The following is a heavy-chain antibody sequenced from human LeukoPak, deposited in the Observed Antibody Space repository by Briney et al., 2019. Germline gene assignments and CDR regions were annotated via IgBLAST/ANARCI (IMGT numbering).Heavy chain of an antibody. CDR3: AREGRYRYGYNEYHSYMDI. Sequence: SETLSLTCTVSGGSISSSSYYWGWIRQPPGKGLEWIGCIYYSGSTYYNPSLKSRVTISVDTSKYQFSLKLSSVTAAETAVYYCAREGRYRYGYNEYHSYMDIWGKGTTVTVSS. CDR2: IYYSGST. CDR1: GGSISSSSYY. D-gene: IGHD5-24*01. V-gene: IGHV4-39*07. J-gene: IGHJ6*03.